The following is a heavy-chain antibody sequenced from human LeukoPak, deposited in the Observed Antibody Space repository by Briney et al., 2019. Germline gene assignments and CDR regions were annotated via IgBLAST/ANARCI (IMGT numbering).Heavy chain of an antibody. CDR3: ARALWQQLVNY. CDR1: GFTFSSYW. V-gene: IGHV3-74*01. CDR2: INSDGSST. J-gene: IGHJ4*02. Sequence: GGSLRLSCAASGFTFSSYWMHWVRQAPGKGLVWVSRINSDGSSTSYADSVKGRFTISRDNAKNSLYLQMNSLRADDTAVYYCARALWQQLVNYWGQGTLVTVSS. D-gene: IGHD6-13*01.